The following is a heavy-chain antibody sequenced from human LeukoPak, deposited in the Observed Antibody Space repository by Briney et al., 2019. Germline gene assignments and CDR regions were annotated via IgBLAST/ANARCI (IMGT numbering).Heavy chain of an antibody. CDR3: AKGQYCSSTSCYYYYGMDV. D-gene: IGHD2-2*01. V-gene: IGHV3-9*01. CDR1: GFTFNDYA. Sequence: GGSLRLSCAASGFTFNDYAMHWVRQAPGKGLEWVAGINWNGGFISYADSVKGRFTISRDNAKNSLYLQMNSLRAEDTALYYCAKGQYCSSTSCYYYYGMDVWGQGTTVTVSS. J-gene: IGHJ6*02. CDR2: INWNGGFI.